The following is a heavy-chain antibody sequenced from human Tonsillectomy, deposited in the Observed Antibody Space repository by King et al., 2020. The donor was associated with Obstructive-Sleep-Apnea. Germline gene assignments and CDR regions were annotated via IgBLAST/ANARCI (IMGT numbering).Heavy chain of an antibody. Sequence: LQLVQSGGGLVQPGRSLRLSCAASGFTFDDYAMHWVRQAPGKGLEGVSGISWNSGYIAYADSVKGRFTISRDNATNSLYLQTNSLRAEDTALYYCAKDSGSSGVSNYYYGLDVWGQGTTVTVSS. CDR3: AKDSGSSGVSNYYYGLDV. J-gene: IGHJ6*02. CDR1: GFTFDDYA. D-gene: IGHD3-22*01. V-gene: IGHV3-9*01. CDR2: ISWNSGYI.